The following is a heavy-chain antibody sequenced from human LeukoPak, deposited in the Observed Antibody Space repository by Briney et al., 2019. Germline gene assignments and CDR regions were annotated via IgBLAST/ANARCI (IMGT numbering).Heavy chain of an antibody. CDR1: GFTFSSYG. V-gene: IGHV3-33*01. J-gene: IGHJ6*02. CDR3: ARDRYCANGVCHSPPGMDV. CDR2: IWFDGKNE. Sequence: GSLRLSCAASGFTFSSYGMHWVRQAPGKGLEWVADIWFDGKNEHFADSVKGRFTISRDNSKNTMYLQINSLRAEDTAVYYCARDRYCANGVCHSPPGMDVWGQGTTVTVSS. D-gene: IGHD2-8*01.